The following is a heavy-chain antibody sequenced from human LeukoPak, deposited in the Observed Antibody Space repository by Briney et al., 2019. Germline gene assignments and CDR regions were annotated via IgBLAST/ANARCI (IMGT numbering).Heavy chain of an antibody. Sequence: GSLRLSCAASGFTVSSNYMSWVRQAPGKGLEWVSAISGSGGSTYYADSVKGRFTISRDNSKNTLYLQMNSLRAEDTAVYYCAKDIRMVRGVIITPFDYWGQGTLVTVSS. D-gene: IGHD3-10*01. CDR3: AKDIRMVRGVIITPFDY. V-gene: IGHV3-23*01. J-gene: IGHJ4*02. CDR1: GFTVSSNY. CDR2: ISGSGGST.